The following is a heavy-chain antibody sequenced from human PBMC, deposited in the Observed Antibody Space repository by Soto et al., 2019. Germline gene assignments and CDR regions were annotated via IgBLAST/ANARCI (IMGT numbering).Heavy chain of an antibody. CDR3: ARAPEGMDV. CDR2: LSHDATNK. V-gene: IGHV3-30*04. J-gene: IGHJ6*02. CDR1: GFSLSGYA. Sequence: QVQLVNSGGDVVQPGRSLRLSCAGSGFSLSGYALHWVRQAPGKGLEWVAALSHDATNKYYADSVKGRFTVSRDDSKNTMFLQMNSLRPEDTAMYYCARAPEGMDVWGQGTTVTVSS.